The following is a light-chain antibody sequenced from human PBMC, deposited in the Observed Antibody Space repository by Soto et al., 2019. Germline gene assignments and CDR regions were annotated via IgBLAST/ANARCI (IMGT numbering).Light chain of an antibody. V-gene: IGLV2-23*01. CDR2: EGN. CDR3: CSFARAYPSYV. J-gene: IGLJ1*01. CDR1: SSDVGSSNL. Sequence: QSALTQPASVSGSPGQSIAISCTGTSSDVGSSNLLSWYQQYPGKAPKLIIYEGNRRPSGISGRFSGSMSGNTASLTISGLQAEDEAEYYCCSFARAYPSYVFGTGTKVTVL.